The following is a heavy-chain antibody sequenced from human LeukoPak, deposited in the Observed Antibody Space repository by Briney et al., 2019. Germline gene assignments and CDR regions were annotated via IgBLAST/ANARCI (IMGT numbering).Heavy chain of an antibody. CDR2: IYYSGST. J-gene: IGHJ1*01. D-gene: IGHD3-22*01. V-gene: IGHV4-39*02. Sequence: SETLSLTCTISSGSISSSSYYWGWIRQPPGKGLEWIADIYYSGSTYYNPSLKSRVSISIDTSNNHFSLRLSSVSAADTALYYCARRRYYDSTGYLDWGQGTLVTVSS. CDR3: ARRRYYDSTGYLD. CDR1: SGSISSSSYY.